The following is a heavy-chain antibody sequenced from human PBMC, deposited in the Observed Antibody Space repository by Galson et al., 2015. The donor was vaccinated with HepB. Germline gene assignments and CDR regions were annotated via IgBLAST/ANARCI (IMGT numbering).Heavy chain of an antibody. CDR3: ARSRGRDWYFDY. D-gene: IGHD2-21*02. CDR1: GFTFSDYC. CDR2: TSKSGTTI. V-gene: IGHV3-11*01. Sequence: SLRLSCAASGFTFSDYCLSWIRQAPGKGLEWVSSTSKSGTTIYYADSVKGRFTISRDNAKNSLYLQMNSLRAEDTAVYYCARSRGRDWYFDYWGQGTLVTVSS. J-gene: IGHJ4*02.